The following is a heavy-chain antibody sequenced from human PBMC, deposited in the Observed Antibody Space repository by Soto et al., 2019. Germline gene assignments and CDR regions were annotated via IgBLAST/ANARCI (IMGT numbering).Heavy chain of an antibody. V-gene: IGHV3-53*01. J-gene: IGHJ6*02. CDR2: IYSGGST. CDR1: GFTVSSNY. D-gene: IGHD2-2*01. CDR3: ARGCSSTSCYYYGMDV. Sequence: PGGSLRLSCAASGFTVSSNYMSWVRQAPGKGLEWVSVIYSGGSTYYADSVKGRFTISRDNSKNTLYLQMNSLRAEDTAVYYCARGCSSTSCYYYGMDVWGQGTTVTV.